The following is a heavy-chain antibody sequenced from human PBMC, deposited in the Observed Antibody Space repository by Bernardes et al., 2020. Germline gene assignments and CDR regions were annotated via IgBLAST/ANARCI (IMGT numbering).Heavy chain of an antibody. J-gene: IGHJ4*02. Sequence: GGSLRLSCAASGFTFSSYAMSWVRQAPGKGLEWVSAISGSGGSTYYADSVKGRFTISRDNSKNTLYLQMNSLRAEDTAVYYCASGTYRWNYGRVDYWGQGTLVTVSS. V-gene: IGHV3-23*01. CDR2: ISGSGGST. D-gene: IGHD1-7*01. CDR1: GFTFSSYA. CDR3: ASGTYRWNYGRVDY.